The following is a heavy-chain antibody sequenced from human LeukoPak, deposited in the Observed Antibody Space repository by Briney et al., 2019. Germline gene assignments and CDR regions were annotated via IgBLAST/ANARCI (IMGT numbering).Heavy chain of an antibody. CDR1: GFTFSNYA. CDR2: IKSKTDGGTP. CDR3: TGVSRSSWYDY. J-gene: IGHJ4*02. V-gene: IGHV3-15*01. D-gene: IGHD6-13*01. Sequence: GGSLRLSCAASGFTFSNYAMSWVRQAPGRGLEWVGRIKSKTDGGTPDYAAPVKGRFTISRDDSKNTLYLQMNSLKTEDTAVYYCTGVSRSSWYDYWGQGTLVTVSS.